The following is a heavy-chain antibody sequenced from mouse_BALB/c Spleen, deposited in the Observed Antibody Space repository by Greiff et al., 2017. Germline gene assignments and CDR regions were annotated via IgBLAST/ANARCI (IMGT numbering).Heavy chain of an antibody. CDR3: ARRLTGTSWFAY. V-gene: IGHV14-1*02. J-gene: IGHJ3*01. Sequence: VQLQQSGAELVRPGALVKLSCKASGFNIKDYYMHWVKQRPEQGLEWIGWIDPENGNTIYDPKFQGKASITADTSSNTAYLQLSSLTSEDTAVYYCARRLTGTSWFAYWGQGTLVTVSA. D-gene: IGHD4-1*01. CDR2: IDPENGNT. CDR1: GFNIKDYY.